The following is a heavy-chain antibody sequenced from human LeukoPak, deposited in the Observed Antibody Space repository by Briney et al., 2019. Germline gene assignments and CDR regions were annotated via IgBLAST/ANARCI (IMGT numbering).Heavy chain of an antibody. V-gene: IGHV3-13*01. CDR2: IGIRGDT. Sequence: GGSLRLSCAASGFTFIDYDMHWVRQVIGKGLEWVSAIGIRGDTHYSGSVKGRFTISRENAESSLYLQMNSLRAEDTAVYYCARGGIQVSGIDEFDYWGQGTLVSVSS. CDR1: GFTFIDYD. D-gene: IGHD6-19*01. J-gene: IGHJ4*02. CDR3: ARGGIQVSGIDEFDY.